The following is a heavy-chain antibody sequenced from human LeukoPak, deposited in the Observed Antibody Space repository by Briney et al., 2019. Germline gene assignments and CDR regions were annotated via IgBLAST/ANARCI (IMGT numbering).Heavy chain of an antibody. D-gene: IGHD3-22*01. CDR1: GFTFSSYA. V-gene: IGHV3-23*01. Sequence: GASLRLSCAASGFTFSSYAMSWVRQAPGKGLEWVSAISGSGGSTYYADSVKGRFTISRDNSKNTLYLQMNSLRAEDTDVYYCAKPYYYDSSGYDPPFDYWGQGTLVTVSS. CDR2: ISGSGGST. CDR3: AKPYYYDSSGYDPPFDY. J-gene: IGHJ4*02.